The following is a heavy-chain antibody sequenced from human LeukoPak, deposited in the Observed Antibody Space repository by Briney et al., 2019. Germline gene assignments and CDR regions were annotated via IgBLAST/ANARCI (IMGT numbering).Heavy chain of an antibody. Sequence: GGSLRLSCAASGFTFNRFAMNWVRQAPGKGLEWVSSISGSDGSSHYADFVKGRFTISRDNSKNTLHLQMNSLRAEDTAVYYCAKSLGVGGYTRYKGFDQWGQGTLVTVSS. D-gene: IGHD3-16*02. CDR2: ISGSDGSS. V-gene: IGHV3-23*01. J-gene: IGHJ4*02. CDR3: AKSLGVGGYTRYKGFDQ. CDR1: GFTFNRFA.